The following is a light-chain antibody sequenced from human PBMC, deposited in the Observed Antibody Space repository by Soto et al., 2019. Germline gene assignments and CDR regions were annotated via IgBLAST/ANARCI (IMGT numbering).Light chain of an antibody. J-gene: IGKJ2*01. CDR1: QSVRSL. V-gene: IGKV3-11*01. CDR2: DAT. Sequence: EIVLTQSPATLSLSPGERATLSCRASQSVRSLLAWYQHKPGQPPRLLIYDATNRATGVPARFSGSGSGTYFTLTISRLEPEDFAVYYCHQFGSSPPAFTFGQGTKLEI. CDR3: HQFGSSPPAFT.